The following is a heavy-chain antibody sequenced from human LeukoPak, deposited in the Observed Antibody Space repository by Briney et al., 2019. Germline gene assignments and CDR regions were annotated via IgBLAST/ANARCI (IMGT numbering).Heavy chain of an antibody. CDR3: TKVHSYYDLDY. CDR1: GFSFGDFA. J-gene: IGHJ4*02. D-gene: IGHD4-4*01. V-gene: IGHV3-49*04. Sequence: AGGSLRLSCTASGFSFGDFALSWVRQAPGKGLEWVALIRSKAYGGTTEYATSVKGRFTISRDDSRSIAYLQMNSLKTEDTAVYYCTKVHSYYDLDYWGQGTLVAVSS. CDR2: IRSKAYGGTT.